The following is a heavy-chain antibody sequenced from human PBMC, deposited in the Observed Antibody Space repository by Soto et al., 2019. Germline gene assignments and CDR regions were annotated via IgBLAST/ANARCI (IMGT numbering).Heavy chain of an antibody. V-gene: IGHV4-31*02. CDR2: IYYSGST. D-gene: IGHD3-10*01. CDR3: ARDHYYGSGSYYYGFDY. CDR1: GGSISSGGYY. J-gene: IGHJ4*02. Sequence: PSETLSLTXTVSGGSISSGGYYWSWIRQHPGKGLEWIGYIYYSGSTYYNPSLKSRVTISVDTSKNQFSLKLSSVTAADTAVYYCARDHYYGSGSYYYGFDYWGQGTLVTVSS.